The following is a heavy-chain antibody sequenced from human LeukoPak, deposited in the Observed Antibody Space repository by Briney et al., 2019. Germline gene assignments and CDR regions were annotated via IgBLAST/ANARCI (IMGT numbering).Heavy chain of an antibody. CDR1: GDTFRTYT. Sequence: SVKVSCKASGDTFRTYTISWLRQAPGQGLEWVGGVIPIFETPNYAQTFQARVAITADESTSTASMELSNLTSEDTAVYYCARDRLGRGLLPYFDSWGQGTLVTVSS. CDR3: ARDRLGRGLLPYFDS. D-gene: IGHD2-15*01. J-gene: IGHJ4*02. CDR2: VIPIFETP. V-gene: IGHV1-69*01.